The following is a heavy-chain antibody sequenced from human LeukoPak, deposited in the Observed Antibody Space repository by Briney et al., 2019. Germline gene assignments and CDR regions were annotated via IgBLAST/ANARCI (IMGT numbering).Heavy chain of an antibody. CDR1: GFTFSTYW. V-gene: IGHV3-74*01. D-gene: IGHD1-26*01. J-gene: IGHJ4*02. Sequence: GGSLRLSCAASGFTFSTYWMNWVSQAQGKGLVWVSHINNDGRSTNYADSVKGRFTISRDNAKSTLFLQMNSLRADDTAVYYCVSALGGQGGHWGQGTLVTVSS. CDR2: INNDGRST. CDR3: VSALGGQGGH.